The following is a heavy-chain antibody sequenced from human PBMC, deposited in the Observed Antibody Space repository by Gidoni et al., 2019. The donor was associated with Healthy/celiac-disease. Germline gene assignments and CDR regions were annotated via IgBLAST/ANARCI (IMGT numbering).Heavy chain of an antibody. J-gene: IGHJ6*02. V-gene: IGHV2-26*01. CDR3: ARIAAAAGTLLYYYYYGMDV. CDR2: IFSHDDK. Sequence: QVTLKESGPVLVKPTETLTLTCTVSGFSLSNARMGVSWLRQPPGKALEWLAHIFSHDDKSYSTSLKSSLTISKDTSKSQVVLTMTNMDPVDTATYYCARIAAAAGTLLYYYYYGMDVWGQGTTVTVSS. CDR1: GFSLSNARMG. D-gene: IGHD6-13*01.